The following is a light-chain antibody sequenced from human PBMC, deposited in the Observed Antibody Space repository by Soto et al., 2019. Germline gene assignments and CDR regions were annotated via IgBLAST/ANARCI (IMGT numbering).Light chain of an antibody. CDR2: DAS. J-gene: IGKJ1*01. CDR3: QQRSNWWT. V-gene: IGKV3-11*01. Sequence: EIVLTQSPATLSLSPGERATLSCRASQSVSSYLAWYQQKPGQAPRLLIYDASNRATGIPARFSSSGSGTDFTITISSLEPEDFAVYYCQQRSNWWTFGQGTKAEIK. CDR1: QSVSSY.